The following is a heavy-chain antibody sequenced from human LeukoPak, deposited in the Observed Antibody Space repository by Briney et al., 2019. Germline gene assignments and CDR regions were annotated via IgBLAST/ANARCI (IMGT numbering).Heavy chain of an antibody. J-gene: IGHJ4*01. D-gene: IGHD3-22*01. Sequence: GGSLSLSCAASGLTFSSYGMHWVRQAPGKGLEWVAFIRYDGSNKYHADSVKGRFTSYRDNSKNTLYLQMISLRAEDTAVYYCAKDWDSITMIVVGYVDCGGQGTLVTVSS. CDR1: GLTFSSYG. CDR2: IRYDGSNK. CDR3: AKDWDSITMIVVGYVDC. V-gene: IGHV3-30*02.